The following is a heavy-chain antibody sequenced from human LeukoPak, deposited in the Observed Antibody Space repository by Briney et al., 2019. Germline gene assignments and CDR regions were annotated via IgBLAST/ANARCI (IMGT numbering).Heavy chain of an antibody. J-gene: IGHJ3*02. CDR3: ARGYYGSGSALAFDI. D-gene: IGHD3-10*01. Sequence: SETLSLTCAVYGGSFSGYYWSWIRQPPGKGLEWIGEINHSGSTNYNPSLKSRVTISVDTSKNQFSLKLSSVTAADTAVYYCARGYYGSGSALAFDIWGQGTMVTVSS. V-gene: IGHV4-34*01. CDR1: GGSFSGYY. CDR2: INHSGST.